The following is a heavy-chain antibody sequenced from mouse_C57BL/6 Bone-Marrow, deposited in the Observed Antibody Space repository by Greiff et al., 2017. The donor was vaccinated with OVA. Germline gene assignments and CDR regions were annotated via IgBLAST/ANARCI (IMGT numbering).Heavy chain of an antibody. V-gene: IGHV1-64*01. Sequence: QVQLQQSGAELVKPGASVKLSCKASGYTFTSYWMHWVKQRPGQGLEWIGMIHPNSGSTNYNEKFKSKATLTVDKSSSTAYMQLSSLTSEDSAVYYCARREGGYFDYWGQGTTLTVSS. J-gene: IGHJ2*01. CDR2: IHPNSGST. CDR3: ARREGGYFDY. CDR1: GYTFTSYW.